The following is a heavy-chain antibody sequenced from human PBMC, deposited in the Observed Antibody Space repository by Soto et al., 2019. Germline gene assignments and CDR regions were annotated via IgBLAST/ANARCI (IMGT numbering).Heavy chain of an antibody. Sequence: EVLLVESGGGLVKPGGSLKLSCEASGFVFKDSSIHWARQASGKGLEWVGRISDRAYNYATAYAASVKGRFTISRDDSNNKAYLQMDSLKTEDTAIYYCTRLISAAQDYWGQGTLVTVSS. V-gene: IGHV3-73*01. CDR2: ISDRAYNYAT. D-gene: IGHD3-10*01. J-gene: IGHJ4*02. CDR1: GFVFKDSS. CDR3: TRLISAAQDY.